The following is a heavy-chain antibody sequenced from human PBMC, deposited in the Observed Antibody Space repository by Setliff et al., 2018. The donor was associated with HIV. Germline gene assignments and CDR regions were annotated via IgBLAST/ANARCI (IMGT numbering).Heavy chain of an antibody. Sequence: GGSLRLSCAASGFTFSNYGMHWVRQGPGRGLEWVAVIWYDATNEYYADSVKGRFTISRDNSKNTLYLQMNSLRAEDTAVYYCARVLNTYTGDAFDIWGQGTMVTVSS. CDR2: IWYDATNE. CDR3: ARVLNTYTGDAFDI. D-gene: IGHD2-2*02. V-gene: IGHV3-33*01. J-gene: IGHJ3*02. CDR1: GFTFSNYG.